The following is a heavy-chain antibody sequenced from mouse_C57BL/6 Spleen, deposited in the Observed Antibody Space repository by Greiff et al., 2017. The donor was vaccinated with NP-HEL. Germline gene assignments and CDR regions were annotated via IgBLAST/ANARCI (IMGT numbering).Heavy chain of an antibody. Sequence: QVQLQQPGAELVKPGASVKLSCKASGYTFTSYWMQWVKQRPGQGLEWIGEIDPSDSYTNYNQKFKGKATLTVDTSSSTAYMQLSSLTSEDSAVYYCARYGSDGGSSRPFDDWGQGTTLTVSS. CDR2: IDPSDSYT. D-gene: IGHD1-1*01. J-gene: IGHJ2*01. CDR3: ARYGSDGGSSRPFDD. V-gene: IGHV1-50*01. CDR1: GYTFTSYW.